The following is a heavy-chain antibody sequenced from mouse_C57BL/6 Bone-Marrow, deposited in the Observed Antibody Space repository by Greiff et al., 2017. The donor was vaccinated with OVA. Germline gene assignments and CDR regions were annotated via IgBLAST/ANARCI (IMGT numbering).Heavy chain of an antibody. Sequence: VQLQQSGPGLVQPSQSLSITCTVSGFSLTSYGVHWVRQSPGKGLEWLGVIWSGGSTDYNAAFISRLSISKDNSKSQVFYKMNSLQADDTAIYYCARNETYSNYVMDDWGQGTSVTVSS. CDR3: ARNETYSNYVMDD. J-gene: IGHJ4*01. CDR2: IWSGGST. V-gene: IGHV2-2*01. D-gene: IGHD2-5*01. CDR1: GFSLTSYG.